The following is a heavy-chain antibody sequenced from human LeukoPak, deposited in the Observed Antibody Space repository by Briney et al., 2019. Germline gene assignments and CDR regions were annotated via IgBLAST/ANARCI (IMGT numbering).Heavy chain of an antibody. D-gene: IGHD1-7*01. V-gene: IGHV3-21*01. CDR1: GITFSSYS. Sequence: GGSLRRSCAASGITFSSYSMNWVRQAPGKGLEWVSCISSSSSYIYYADSVKGRFTISRDNAKNSLYLQMNSLRAEDTAVYYCARGLNWNYGWFDPWGQGTLVTVSS. CDR2: ISSSSSYI. CDR3: ARGLNWNYGWFDP. J-gene: IGHJ5*02.